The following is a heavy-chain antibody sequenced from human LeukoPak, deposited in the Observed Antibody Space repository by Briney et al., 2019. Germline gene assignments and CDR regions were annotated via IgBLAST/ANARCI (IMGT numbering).Heavy chain of an antibody. Sequence: SETLSLTCTVSGGSISSYYWSWIRQPPGKGLEWIGYIYYSGSTNYNPSLRSRVTISVDTSKKQFSLKVRSVTAADTAVYYCARRDSPFDLWGRGTLVTVS. V-gene: IGHV4-59*01. J-gene: IGHJ2*01. CDR2: IYYSGST. CDR1: GGSISSYY. D-gene: IGHD3-22*01. CDR3: ARRDSPFDL.